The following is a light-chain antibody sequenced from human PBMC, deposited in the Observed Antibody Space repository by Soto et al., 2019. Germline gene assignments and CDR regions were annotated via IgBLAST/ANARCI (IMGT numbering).Light chain of an antibody. CDR3: SSYTSSSTLFV. Sequence: QSALTQPASVSGSHGQSITISCTGTSSDVGGYNYVSWYQQHPGKAPKLMIYDVSNRPSGVSNRFSGSKSGNTASLTISGLQAEDEADYYCSSYTSSSTLFVFGTGTNLTVL. CDR2: DVS. V-gene: IGLV2-14*01. CDR1: SSDVGGYNY. J-gene: IGLJ1*01.